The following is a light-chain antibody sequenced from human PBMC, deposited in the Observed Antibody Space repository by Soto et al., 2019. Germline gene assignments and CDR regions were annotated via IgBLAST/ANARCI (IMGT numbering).Light chain of an antibody. CDR3: QKCKVAPFT. Sequence: PQCPSSLSAFVGDRVTITCRASQDIGNFLAWYQQKPGKVPKLLIYAASTLQSGVPSRFSGSGSGTDFTLTISSLQPEDVSTYYGQKCKVAPFTFGGGTKVDIK. J-gene: IGKJ4*01. CDR1: QDIGNF. CDR2: AAS. V-gene: IGKV1-27*01.